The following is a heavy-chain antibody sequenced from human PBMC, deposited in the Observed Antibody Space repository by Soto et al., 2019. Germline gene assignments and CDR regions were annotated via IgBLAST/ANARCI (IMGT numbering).Heavy chain of an antibody. D-gene: IGHD6-19*01. J-gene: IGHJ2*01. CDR2: INSGNGNT. CDR1: GYTFTNYG. Sequence: DSVKVSCKASGYTFTNYGIHWVRQAPGQRLEWMGWINSGNGNTKYSQKLQGRVTINRDTSASTAYMELSSLRSEDTAVYYCARSGYSSGWYHWYFDFWGRGTLVTVSS. CDR3: ARSGYSSGWYHWYFDF. V-gene: IGHV1-3*01.